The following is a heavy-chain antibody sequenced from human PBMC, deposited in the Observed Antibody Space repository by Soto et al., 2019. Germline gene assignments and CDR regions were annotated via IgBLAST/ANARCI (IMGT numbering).Heavy chain of an antibody. D-gene: IGHD3-16*01. Sequence: QVQLVQSGGGMVRPGGSLTLTCEASGFIFSDYYMSWIRQAPGKGLEWVSYITSSSGYTNYADSVRGRFVVTRDNRKISPPLEMSSLRGEDTAVYSCARVLPRGTAPYALAVWGQGTTVTVAS. V-gene: IGHV3-11*06. CDR1: GFIFSDYY. CDR2: ITSSSGYT. J-gene: IGHJ6*02. CDR3: ARVLPRGTAPYALAV.